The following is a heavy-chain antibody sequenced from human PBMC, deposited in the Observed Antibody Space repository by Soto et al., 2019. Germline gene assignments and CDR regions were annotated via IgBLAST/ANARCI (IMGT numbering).Heavy chain of an antibody. V-gene: IGHV3-7*03. CDR2: INPDGGGT. CDR3: ARAPYASGDL. Sequence: EEQLVESGGGLVQPGGSLRLSCAASGFAFGSHWMSWVRQAPGQGLEWVAHINPDGGGTFYMDSVKGRFTISRDNAKYSVYLQMNSRRVEDTVVYFCARAPYASGDLWGRGTLVAVSS. D-gene: IGHD2-2*01. CDR1: GFAFGSHW. J-gene: IGHJ2*01.